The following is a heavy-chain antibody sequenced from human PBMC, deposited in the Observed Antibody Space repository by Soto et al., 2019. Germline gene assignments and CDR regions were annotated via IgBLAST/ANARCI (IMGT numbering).Heavy chain of an antibody. CDR2: ISSSGSHT. J-gene: IGHJ4*02. CDR3: ARSGDSSGYFWGIDY. Sequence: GVLRLSCAVSGLTITDYYMTWIRQAPGKGLEWISYISSSGSHTNYVDSVKGRFTISRDNAQKSLFLQMNSLRAEDTAVYYCARSGDSSGYFWGIDYWGQGNLVTVSS. D-gene: IGHD6-19*01. V-gene: IGHV3-11*06. CDR1: GLTITDYY.